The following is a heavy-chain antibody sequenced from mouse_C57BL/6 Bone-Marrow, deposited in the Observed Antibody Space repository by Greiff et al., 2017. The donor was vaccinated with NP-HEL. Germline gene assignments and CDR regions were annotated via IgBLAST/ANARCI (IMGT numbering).Heavy chain of an antibody. CDR3: ARRPNQFSHYYGSSYWYFDV. CDR2: IYWDDDK. J-gene: IGHJ1*03. CDR1: GFSLSTSGMG. D-gene: IGHD1-1*01. V-gene: IGHV8-12*01. Sequence: QVTLKESGPGILQSSQTLSLTCSFSGFSLSTSGMGVSWIRQPSGKGLEWLAHIYWDDDKRYNPSLKSRLTISKDTSRNQVFLKITSVDTADTATYYCARRPNQFSHYYGSSYWYFDVWGTGTTVTVSS.